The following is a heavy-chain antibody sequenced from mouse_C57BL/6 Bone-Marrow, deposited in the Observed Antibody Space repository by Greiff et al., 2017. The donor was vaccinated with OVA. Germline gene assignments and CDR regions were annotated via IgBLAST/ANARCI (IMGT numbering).Heavy chain of an antibody. CDR2: IYPGSGNT. Sequence: VQGVESGPELVKPGASVKISCKASGYTFTDYYINWVKQRPGQGLEWIGWIYPGSGNTKYNEKFKGKATLTVDPSSSTAYMQLSSLTSEDSAVYFCARDLWDGYYYDLHWYFDVWGTGTTVTVSS. V-gene: IGHV1-84*01. J-gene: IGHJ1*03. CDR1: GYTFTDYY. D-gene: IGHD2-3*01. CDR3: ARDLWDGYYYDLHWYFDV.